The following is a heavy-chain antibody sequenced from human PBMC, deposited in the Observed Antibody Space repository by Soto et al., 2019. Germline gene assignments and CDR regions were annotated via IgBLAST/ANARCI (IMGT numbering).Heavy chain of an antibody. V-gene: IGHV3-23*01. CDR2: ISGSGGST. CDR1: GFRFSDYG. J-gene: IGHJ5*02. CDR3: AKDRRIVVGAEFDP. Sequence: SLRLSCAASGFRFSDYGMNWVRQAPGKGLEWVSSISGSGGSTYYADSVKGRFTISRDSSKNTLYLQMNSLRGEDTAVYYCAKDRRIVVGAEFDPWGQGTLVTVS. D-gene: IGHD3-22*01.